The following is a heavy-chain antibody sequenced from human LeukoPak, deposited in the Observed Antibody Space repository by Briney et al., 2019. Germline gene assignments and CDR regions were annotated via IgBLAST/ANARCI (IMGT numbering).Heavy chain of an antibody. CDR2: INPGDSDT. CDR1: GYRFTSYW. V-gene: IGHV5-51*01. Sequence: RGESLKTSCKASGYRFTSYWIGWVRQMPGKGLEWLGIINPGDSDTRYSPSFQGQVTISADKSISTATLQWSSLKASDTAMYYCARRIGSGWYDYWGQGTLVTVSS. J-gene: IGHJ4*02. CDR3: ARRIGSGWYDY. D-gene: IGHD6-19*01.